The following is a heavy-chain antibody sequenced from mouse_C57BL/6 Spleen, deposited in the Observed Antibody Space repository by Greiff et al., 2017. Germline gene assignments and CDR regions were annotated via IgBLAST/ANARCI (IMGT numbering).Heavy chain of an antibody. CDR1: GYSFTGYY. Sequence: VHVKQSGPELVKPGASVKISCKASGYSFTGYYMNWVKQSPEKSLEWIGEINPSTGGTTYNQKFKAKATLTVDKSSSTAYMQLKSLTSEDSAVYYCARNDYTPGDVWGTGTTVTVSS. CDR2: INPSTGGT. D-gene: IGHD2-4*01. CDR3: ARNDYTPGDV. J-gene: IGHJ1*03. V-gene: IGHV1-42*01.